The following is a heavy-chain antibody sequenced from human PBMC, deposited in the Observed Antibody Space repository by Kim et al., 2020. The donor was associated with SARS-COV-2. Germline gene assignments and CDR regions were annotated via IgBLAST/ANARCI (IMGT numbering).Heavy chain of an antibody. J-gene: IGHJ4*02. CDR3: ARTRRAATPYYFDY. Sequence: SETLSLTCAVYGGSFSGYYWSWIRQPPGKGLEWIGEINHSGSTNYNPSLKSRVTISVDTSKNQFSLKLSSVTAADTAVYYCARTRRAATPYYFDYWGQGT. V-gene: IGHV4-34*01. D-gene: IGHD2-15*01. CDR2: INHSGST. CDR1: GGSFSGYY.